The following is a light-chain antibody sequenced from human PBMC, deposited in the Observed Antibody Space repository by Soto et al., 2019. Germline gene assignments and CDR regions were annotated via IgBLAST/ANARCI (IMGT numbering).Light chain of an antibody. CDR1: STDVGGYNY. CDR3: SSYTRSNTLV. V-gene: IGLV2-14*01. Sequence: QPVLTQPASVSGSPGQSITISCTGTSTDVGGYNYVSWYQQHPGKAPKLMIYVVSNRPSGVSNRFSGSKSGNTASLTISGLQAEDEADYYCSSYTRSNTLVFGGGTKLTVL. CDR2: VVS. J-gene: IGLJ2*01.